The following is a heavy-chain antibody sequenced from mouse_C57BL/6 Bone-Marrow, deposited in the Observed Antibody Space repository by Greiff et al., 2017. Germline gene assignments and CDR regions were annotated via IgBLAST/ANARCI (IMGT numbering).Heavy chain of an antibody. D-gene: IGHD1-1*01. J-gene: IGHJ3*01. V-gene: IGHV1-78*01. Sequence: QVQLQQPGAELVKPGASVKLSCKASGYTFTDHTIHWMKQRPEQGLEWIGYIYPRDGSTKYNEKFKGKATLTADKSSSTAYMQLNSLTSEDSAVYFCARYYGSSWGFAYWGQGTLVTVSA. CDR1: GYTFTDHT. CDR2: IYPRDGST. CDR3: ARYYGSSWGFAY.